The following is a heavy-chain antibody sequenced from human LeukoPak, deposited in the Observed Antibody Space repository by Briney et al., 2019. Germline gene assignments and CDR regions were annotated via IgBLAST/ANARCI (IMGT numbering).Heavy chain of an antibody. CDR2: ISSNGRTT. Sequence: GGSLRLSCAASGFTFNNYDMTWVRQAPGKGLEWVSLISSNGRTTHYAGSVKGRFTISRDNSKNTVYLQMNSLRADDTALYYCAKDLYYFDGDYWGQGTQVTVSS. CDR3: AKDLYYFDGDY. CDR1: GFTFNNYD. V-gene: IGHV3-23*01. D-gene: IGHD3-22*01. J-gene: IGHJ4*02.